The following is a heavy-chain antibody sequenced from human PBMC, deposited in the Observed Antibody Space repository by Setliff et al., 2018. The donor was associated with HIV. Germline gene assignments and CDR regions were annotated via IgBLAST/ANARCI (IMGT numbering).Heavy chain of an antibody. J-gene: IGHJ4*02. D-gene: IGHD6-13*01. Sequence: PSETLSLTCIVSGGSISNNSYFWGWIRQPPGKGLERIGSIYHSGSTYYNPSLQSRVTRSLDTSKNQLSLKLSSVTAADTATYYCARSNPGITAGLLAYWGPGTLVTVS. CDR2: IYHSGST. CDR1: GGSISNNSYF. CDR3: ARSNPGITAGLLAY. V-gene: IGHV4-39*01.